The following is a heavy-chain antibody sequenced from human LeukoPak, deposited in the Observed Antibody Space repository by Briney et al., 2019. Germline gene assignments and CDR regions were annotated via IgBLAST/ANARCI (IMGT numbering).Heavy chain of an antibody. CDR2: IVVGSGKT. J-gene: IGHJ4*02. Sequence: GASVKVSCKASGFTFSNSAVQWVRQARGQRLEWIGWIVVGSGKTNYAQKFQDRVTITRDMSSGTTFLELSTLRSDDTAVYFCAADDLLFVYWGQGTLVAVSS. V-gene: IGHV1-58*01. CDR1: GFTFSNSA. D-gene: IGHD3-3*01. CDR3: AADDLLFVY.